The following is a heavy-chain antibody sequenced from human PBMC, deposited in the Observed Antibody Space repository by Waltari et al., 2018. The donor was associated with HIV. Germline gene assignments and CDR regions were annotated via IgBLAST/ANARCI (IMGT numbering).Heavy chain of an antibody. Sequence: QVQLQESGPGLVKPSETLSLTCAVSGYSISSGYSWGWLRQPPGKGLEWIGSIYHSGSTYYNPSLKSRVTISVDTSKNQFSLKLSSVTAADTAVYYCARGVNDYGDYVGAFDIWGQGTMVTVSS. J-gene: IGHJ3*02. D-gene: IGHD4-17*01. CDR3: ARGVNDYGDYVGAFDI. V-gene: IGHV4-38-2*01. CDR2: IYHSGST. CDR1: GYSISSGYS.